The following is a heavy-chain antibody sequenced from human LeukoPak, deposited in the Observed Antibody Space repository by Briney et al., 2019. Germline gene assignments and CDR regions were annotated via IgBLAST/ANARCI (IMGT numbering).Heavy chain of an antibody. Sequence: PGGSLRLSCAASGFTFSSYAMSWVRQAPGKGLEWVSAISGSGGSTYYADSVKGRFTISRDNSKNTLYLQMNSLRAEDTAVYYCANSQQWLVGGGDFDYWGQGTLVTVSS. J-gene: IGHJ4*02. CDR1: GFTFSSYA. CDR2: ISGSGGST. V-gene: IGHV3-23*01. CDR3: ANSQQWLVGGGDFDY. D-gene: IGHD6-19*01.